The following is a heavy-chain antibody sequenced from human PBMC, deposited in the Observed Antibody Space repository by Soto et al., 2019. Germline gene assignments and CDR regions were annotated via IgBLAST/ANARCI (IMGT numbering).Heavy chain of an antibody. CDR1: GFTFSSYW. J-gene: IGHJ4*02. D-gene: IGHD6-19*01. V-gene: IGHV3-7*01. Sequence: GGSLRLSCAASGFTFSSYWMSWVRQAPGKGLEWVANIKQDGSEKYYVDSVKGRFTISRDNSKNTLYLQMNSLRAEDTAVYYCAKAGIAVAGSLIFDYWGQGTLVTVSS. CDR2: IKQDGSEK. CDR3: AKAGIAVAGSLIFDY.